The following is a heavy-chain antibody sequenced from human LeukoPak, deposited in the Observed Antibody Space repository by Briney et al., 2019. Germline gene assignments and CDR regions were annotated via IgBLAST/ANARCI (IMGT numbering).Heavy chain of an antibody. D-gene: IGHD3-10*01. V-gene: IGHV3-23*01. Sequence: PGGSLRLSCADSGFTFNTYAMSWVRQAPGKGLEWVSAISGRGDSTYYADSVKGRFTISRDNAKNSVYLQMNSLRVEDTAVYYCARRPFGADYWGQGTLVTVSS. CDR1: GFTFNTYA. J-gene: IGHJ4*02. CDR2: ISGRGDST. CDR3: ARRPFGADY.